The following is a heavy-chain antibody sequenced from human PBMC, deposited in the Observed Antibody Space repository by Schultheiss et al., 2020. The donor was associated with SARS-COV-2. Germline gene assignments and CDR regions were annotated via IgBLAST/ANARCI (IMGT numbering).Heavy chain of an antibody. J-gene: IGHJ6*02. CDR1: GFSLSSGGVG. CDR2: IDWDDDK. Sequence: SGPTLVKPTQTLTLTCIFSGFSLSSGGVGVGWIRQPPGKALEWLARIDWDDDKFYSTSLKTRLTISKDTSKNQVVLTMTNMDPVDTATYYCARILSTYGNYGMDVWGQGTTVTVSS. CDR3: ARILSTYGNYGMDV. V-gene: IGHV2-70*04. D-gene: IGHD5/OR15-5a*01.